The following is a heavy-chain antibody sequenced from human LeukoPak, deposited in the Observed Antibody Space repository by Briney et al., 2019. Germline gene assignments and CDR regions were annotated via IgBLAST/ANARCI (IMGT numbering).Heavy chain of an antibody. CDR1: GFTFDDYA. J-gene: IGHJ1*01. D-gene: IGHD6-13*01. Sequence: GGSLRLSCAASGFTFDDYAMHWVRQAPGKGLEWVSGISWNSGSIGYADSVKGRFTISRDKAKNSLSLQMNSLRAADTALYYCAKAPLGIAAPQYFQHWGQGTLVTVSS. V-gene: IGHV3-9*01. CDR3: AKAPLGIAAPQYFQH. CDR2: ISWNSGSI.